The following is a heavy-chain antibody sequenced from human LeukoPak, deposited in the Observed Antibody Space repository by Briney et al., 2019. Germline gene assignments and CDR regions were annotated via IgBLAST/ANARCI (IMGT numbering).Heavy chain of an antibody. CDR2: IYHSGST. J-gene: IGHJ4*02. V-gene: IGHV4-39*07. CDR3: ARATTVVTPGVLFDY. D-gene: IGHD4-23*01. CDR1: GGSISSGSYY. Sequence: SQTLSLTCTVSGGSISSGSYYWGWIRQPPGKGLEWIGSIYHSGSTYYNPSLKSRVTISVDTSKNQFSLKLSSVTAADTAVYYCARATTVVTPGVLFDYWGQGTLVTVSS.